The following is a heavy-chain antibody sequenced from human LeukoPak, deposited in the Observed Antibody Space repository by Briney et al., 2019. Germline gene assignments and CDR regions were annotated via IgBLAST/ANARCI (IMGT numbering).Heavy chain of an antibody. Sequence: GGSLRLSCAASGFTVSSNYMSWVRQAPGKGQEWVSVIYSGGSTYYADSVKGRFTISRDNSKNTLFLQMNSLSAEDTAVYYCARPVLPQDAFDIWGQGTMVTVSS. V-gene: IGHV3-53*01. CDR3: ARPVLPQDAFDI. J-gene: IGHJ3*02. CDR1: GFTVSSNY. CDR2: IYSGGST.